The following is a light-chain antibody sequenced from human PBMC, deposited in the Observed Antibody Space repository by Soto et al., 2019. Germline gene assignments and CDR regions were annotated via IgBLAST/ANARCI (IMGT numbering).Light chain of an antibody. CDR1: QSISSG. Sequence: EIQMTQSPSTLSASVGERATITCRASQSISSGLAWYHQKPGKAPKLLIYKASSLESGVPSRFSGSGSGTEFTLTISSLQPDDFATYYCQQYNSYSPTFGQGTKVDIK. CDR2: KAS. V-gene: IGKV1-5*03. J-gene: IGKJ1*01. CDR3: QQYNSYSPT.